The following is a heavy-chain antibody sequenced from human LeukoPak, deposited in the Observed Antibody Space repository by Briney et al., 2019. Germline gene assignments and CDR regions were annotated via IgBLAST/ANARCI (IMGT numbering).Heavy chain of an antibody. J-gene: IGHJ2*01. CDR3: AREPGSSTSHHWYFDL. D-gene: IGHD2-2*01. CDR1: GFTVSSNY. Sequence: QSGGSLRLSCAASGFTVSSNYMNWVRQAPGKGLEWVSVIYSGGSTYYADSVKGRFTISRDNSKNTLYLQMNSLRAEDTAVYYCAREPGSSTSHHWYFDLWGRGTLVTVSS. CDR2: IYSGGST. V-gene: IGHV3-66*01.